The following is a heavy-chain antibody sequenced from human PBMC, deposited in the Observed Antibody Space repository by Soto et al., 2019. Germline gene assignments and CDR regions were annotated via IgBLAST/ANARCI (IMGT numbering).Heavy chain of an antibody. CDR1: GCIVSHYG. D-gene: IGHD2-15*01. J-gene: IGHJ4*02. Sequence: SLRLSRAASGCIVSHYGMHWVRQAPGKRLEWVALISFDGKNRNYADSVKGRFTIYRDNPKNTLYLEMNSLRPEDTAFYYCAKRGGVVGGSEHPFFEYWGQGTLVTVSS. CDR2: ISFDGKNR. CDR3: AKRGGVVGGSEHPFFEY. V-gene: IGHV3-30*18.